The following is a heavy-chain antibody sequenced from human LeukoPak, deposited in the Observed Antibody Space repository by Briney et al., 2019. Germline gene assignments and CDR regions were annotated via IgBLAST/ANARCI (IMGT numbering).Heavy chain of an antibody. Sequence: GGSLRLSCAASGFTFSSYEMNWVRQAPGKGLEWVSYISSSGSTIYYADSVKGRFTISRDNAKNSLYLQMNSLRAEDTAVYYCARQVPYSSSWSDPDYWGQGTLVTVSS. CDR3: ARQVPYSSSWSDPDY. J-gene: IGHJ4*02. CDR2: ISSSGSTI. V-gene: IGHV3-48*03. CDR1: GFTFSSYE. D-gene: IGHD6-13*01.